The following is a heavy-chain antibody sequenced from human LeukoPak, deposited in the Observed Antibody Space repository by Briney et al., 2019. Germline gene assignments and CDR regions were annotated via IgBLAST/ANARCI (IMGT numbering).Heavy chain of an antibody. J-gene: IGHJ6*02. CDR2: IYPGDSDT. CDR1: GYSLTSYW. CDR3: GLMMGYDSSGYYSQHYYYYGMDV. Sequence: GESLKISCKGSGYSLTSYWIGWVRQMPGKGLEWMGIIYPGDSDTRYSPSFQGQVTISADKSISTAYLQWSSLKASDTAMYYCGLMMGYDSSGYYSQHYYYYGMDVWGQGTTVTVSS. D-gene: IGHD3-22*01. V-gene: IGHV5-51*01.